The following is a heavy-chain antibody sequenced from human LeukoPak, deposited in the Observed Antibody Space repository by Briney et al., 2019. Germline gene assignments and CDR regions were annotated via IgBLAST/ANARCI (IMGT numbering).Heavy chain of an antibody. CDR3: ARGGGTTHWYFDL. J-gene: IGHJ2*01. CDR2: INHSGST. Sequence: SETLSLTCAVYGGSFSGYYWSWIRQPPGKGLEWIGEINHSGSTNYNPSLKSRVTISVDTSKNQFSLKLSSVTAADTAVYYCARGGGTTHWYFDLLGRGTLVTVSS. CDR1: GGSFSGYY. V-gene: IGHV4-34*01. D-gene: IGHD1-26*01.